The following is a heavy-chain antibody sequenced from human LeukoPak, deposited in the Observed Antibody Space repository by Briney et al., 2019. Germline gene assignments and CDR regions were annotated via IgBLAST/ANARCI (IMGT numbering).Heavy chain of an antibody. J-gene: IGHJ4*02. CDR3: ATSYSSSWYEYYFDY. D-gene: IGHD6-13*01. V-gene: IGHV5-51*01. CDR1: GYSFTTYW. CDR2: IYPGDSDT. Sequence: TPGESLKISCKGSGYSFTTYWIGWVRQMPGKGLNWMGIIYPGDSDTRYSPSFQGQVTISADKSISTAYLQWSSLKASDTDMYYCATSYSSSWYEYYFDYWGQGTLVTVSS.